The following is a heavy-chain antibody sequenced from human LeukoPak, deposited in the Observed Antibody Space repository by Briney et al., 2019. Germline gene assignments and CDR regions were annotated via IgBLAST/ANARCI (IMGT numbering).Heavy chain of an antibody. Sequence: GVSLRLSCAASGFTFHDYAMHWVRQAPGKGLEWVSGISWNSGNIVYADSVKGRFTISRDNAKNSLYLQMDSLRAEDMALYYCAKGQTIITMTTFDYWGQGTLVTVSS. J-gene: IGHJ4*02. CDR3: AKGQTIITMTTFDY. V-gene: IGHV3-9*03. CDR1: GFTFHDYA. CDR2: ISWNSGNI. D-gene: IGHD4-17*01.